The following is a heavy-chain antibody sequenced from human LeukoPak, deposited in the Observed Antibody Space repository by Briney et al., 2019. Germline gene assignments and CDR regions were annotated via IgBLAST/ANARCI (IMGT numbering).Heavy chain of an antibody. D-gene: IGHD3-22*01. J-gene: IGHJ4*02. CDR2: IIPIFGTA. V-gene: IGHV1-69*13. CDR3: ARVIEDSSGYYLDY. CDR1: GGTFTSYA. Sequence: ASVKVSCKASGGTFTSYAISWFRQPPGQGLEWMGGIIPIFGTANYAQKFQGRVTITADESTSTAYMELSSLRSEDTAVYYCARVIEDSSGYYLDYWGQGTLVTVSS.